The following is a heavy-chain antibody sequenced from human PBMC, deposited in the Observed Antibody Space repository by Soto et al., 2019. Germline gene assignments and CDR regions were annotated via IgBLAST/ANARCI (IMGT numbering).Heavy chain of an antibody. J-gene: IGHJ4*02. CDR2: IYDSGSS. CDR1: GGSVISCDYF. V-gene: IGHV4-30-4*01. CDR3: AREKGHISGPKNFDS. Sequence: SLTCTVSGGSVISCDYFWSWIRQPPGKGLEWIGYIYDSGSSYYNPSLKSRVTMSVDTSKNQFSLKLRSVTAADTAMYYCAREKGHISGPKNFDSWGRGTLVTVSS. D-gene: IGHD2-8*02.